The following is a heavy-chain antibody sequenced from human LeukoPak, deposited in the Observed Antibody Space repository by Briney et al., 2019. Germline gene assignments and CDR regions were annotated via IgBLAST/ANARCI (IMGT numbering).Heavy chain of an antibody. V-gene: IGHV4-59*12. J-gene: IGHJ5*02. D-gene: IGHD6-13*01. CDR1: GGSISSYC. Sequence: PSETLSLTCTVSGGSISSYCWSWIRQPPGKGLEWIGYIYYSGSTYYNPSLKSRVTISVDTSKNQFSLKLSSVTAADTAVYYCARDSSGIAAAGTGPWGQGTLVTVSS. CDR3: ARDSSGIAAAGTGP. CDR2: IYYSGST.